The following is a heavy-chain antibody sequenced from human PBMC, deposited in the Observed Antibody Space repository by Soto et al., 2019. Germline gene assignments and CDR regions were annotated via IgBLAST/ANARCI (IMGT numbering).Heavy chain of an antibody. J-gene: IGHJ4*02. V-gene: IGHV4-59*11. CDR2: FFYSESI. CDR1: GASITSHY. D-gene: IGHD3-10*01. CDR3: ARGLGSHYFDSGSYYRPPFDY. Sequence: SETLSLTCTVSGASITSHYWSWIRQSPGKGLEWIGFFFYSESINYNPSLESRVSISVDTSKNQFSLSLSSVTASDTAVYYCARGLGSHYFDSGSYYRPPFDYWGQGTLVTVSS.